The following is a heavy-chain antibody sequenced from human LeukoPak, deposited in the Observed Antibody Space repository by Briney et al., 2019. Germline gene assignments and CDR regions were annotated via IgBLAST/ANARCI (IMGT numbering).Heavy chain of an antibody. D-gene: IGHD2-2*01. V-gene: IGHV1-69*13. Sequence: ASVKVSCKASGGTFSSYAISWVRQAPGQGLEWMGGIIPIFGTANYAQKFQGRVTITADESTSTAYMELSSLRSEDTAVYYCARDCSSTSRWFDPWGQGTLVTVSS. CDR1: GGTFSSYA. CDR3: ARDCSSTSRWFDP. J-gene: IGHJ5*02. CDR2: IIPIFGTA.